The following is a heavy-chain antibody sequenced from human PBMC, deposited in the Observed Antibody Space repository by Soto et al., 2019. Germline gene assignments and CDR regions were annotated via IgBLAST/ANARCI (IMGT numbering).Heavy chain of an antibody. Sequence: QVQLQESGPGLVKPSQTLSLTCTVSGGSISSGAYYWSWIRQHPGKGLEWIGYIYYSGTTYYNPSLTSRVTISVDTSKIQCSVKLSSVTAADTGVYYCARVTVPSYYYYYMDVWGKGTTVTVAS. CDR3: ARVTVPSYYYYYMDV. CDR2: IYYSGTT. D-gene: IGHD4-17*01. CDR1: GGSISSGAYY. V-gene: IGHV4-31*03. J-gene: IGHJ6*03.